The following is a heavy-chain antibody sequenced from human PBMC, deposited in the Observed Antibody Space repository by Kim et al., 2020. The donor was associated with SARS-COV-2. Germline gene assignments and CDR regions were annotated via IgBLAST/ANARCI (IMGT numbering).Heavy chain of an antibody. J-gene: IGHJ6*02. CDR3: ARATHDIVVVVAATNYGMDV. CDR1: GGSFSGYY. V-gene: IGHV4-34*01. CDR2: INHSGST. D-gene: IGHD2-15*01. Sequence: SETLSLTCVVYGGSFSGYYWSWIRQPPGKGLEWIGEINHSGSTNYNPSLKSRGTIPVDTSKNQFSLKLSSVTAANTAVYYCARATHDIVVVVAATNYGMDVWGQGTTVTVSS.